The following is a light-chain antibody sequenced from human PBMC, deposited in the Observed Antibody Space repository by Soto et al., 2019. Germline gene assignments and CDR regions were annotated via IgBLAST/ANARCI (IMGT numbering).Light chain of an antibody. J-gene: IGKJ4*01. CDR1: QSISSW. CDR2: DAS. CDR3: QQYNSYSGT. Sequence: DIQITQSPSTLSASVGDRVTITCRASQSISSWLAWYQQTPGKAPKILVYDASSLDSGVPSRFSCSGAGTECTLSISSLQPDDVETDYCQQYNSYSGTFGGGTKVDIK. V-gene: IGKV1-5*01.